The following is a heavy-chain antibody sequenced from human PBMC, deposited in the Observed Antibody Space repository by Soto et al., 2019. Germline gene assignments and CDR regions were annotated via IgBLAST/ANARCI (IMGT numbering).Heavy chain of an antibody. D-gene: IGHD6-19*01. V-gene: IGHV3-23*01. CDR2: ISGSGGTT. Sequence: PGGSLRLSCAASRFTFSNYAMSWVRQAPGKGLEWVSGISGSGGTTYYADSVKGRFTVSRDNSKDTLNLQMNSLRAEDTAVYYCAKTPRQWLVYVDYWGPRTLVTVSS. CDR3: AKTPRQWLVYVDY. CDR1: RFTFSNYA. J-gene: IGHJ4*02.